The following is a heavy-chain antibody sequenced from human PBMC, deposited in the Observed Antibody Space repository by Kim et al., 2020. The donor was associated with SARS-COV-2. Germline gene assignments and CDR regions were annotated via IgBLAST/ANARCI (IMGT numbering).Heavy chain of an antibody. V-gene: IGHV1-3*01. CDR1: GYTFTNHG. CDR3: ARDWTFDY. J-gene: IGHJ4*02. CDR2: INAASTNR. Sequence: ASVKVSCKASGYTFTNHGIHWVRQAPGQGLEWLAWINAASTNRKYSQKLQGRVTITRDTSASTAYMELSSLRSEDTAVYYCARDWTFDYWGQGTLVIVSS. D-gene: IGHD1-1*01.